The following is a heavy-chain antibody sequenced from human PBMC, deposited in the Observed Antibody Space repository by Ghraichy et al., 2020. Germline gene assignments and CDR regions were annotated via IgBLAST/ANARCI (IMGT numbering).Heavy chain of an antibody. CDR3: ARGGWESPIDF. Sequence: GGSLRLSCEASGFTFSSYSMNWVRQAPGKGLEWVSYITSSSSNIYYADSVKGRFTISRDNAKNSLYLQMNSLRDDDTAVYFCARGGWESPIDFWGQGTLVTVSS. V-gene: IGHV3-48*02. CDR2: ITSSSSNI. J-gene: IGHJ4*02. CDR1: GFTFSSYS. D-gene: IGHD5-12*01.